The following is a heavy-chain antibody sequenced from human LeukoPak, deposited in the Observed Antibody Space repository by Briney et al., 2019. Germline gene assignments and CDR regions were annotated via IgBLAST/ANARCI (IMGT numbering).Heavy chain of an antibody. CDR3: ARPTIAAAGNFEY. CDR2: ISSFSNFR. J-gene: IGHJ4*02. CDR1: GFTFSDYY. Sequence: GGSLRLSCAASGFTFSDYYMGWIRQAPGKGLEWVSHISSFSNFRSYADSVKGRFTISRDNAKNSLYLQVNSLRAEDTAVYYCARPTIAAAGNFEYWGQGTLVTVSS. D-gene: IGHD6-13*01. V-gene: IGHV3-11*03.